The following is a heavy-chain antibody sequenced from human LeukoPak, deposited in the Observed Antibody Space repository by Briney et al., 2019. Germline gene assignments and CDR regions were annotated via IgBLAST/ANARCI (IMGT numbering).Heavy chain of an antibody. CDR2: IGHNGST. Sequence: SETLSLTCTVSGGSISSSRYYWGWIRQPPGKGLEWIGEIGHNGSTNYNPSLKGRVTISLDTSKNQFSLKLTAVTAADTAMYYCARPSGGISFKRFDYWGQGTLVTVSS. D-gene: IGHD1-14*01. CDR3: ARPSGGISFKRFDY. V-gene: IGHV4-39*07. CDR1: GGSISSSRYY. J-gene: IGHJ4*02.